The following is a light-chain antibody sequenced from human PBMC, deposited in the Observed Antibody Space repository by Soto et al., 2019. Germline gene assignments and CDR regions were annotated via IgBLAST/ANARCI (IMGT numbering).Light chain of an antibody. J-gene: IGKJ1*01. Sequence: DIQVTQSPSTLSASVGDRVTITCRASHSISSWLAWYQQRPGKASNLLIYDASSLESGVPSRFSGSGSGTEFALTISSLQPDDFGTYYCQQYSSYPWTFGQGTKVEIK. CDR3: QQYSSYPWT. V-gene: IGKV1-5*01. CDR1: HSISSW. CDR2: DAS.